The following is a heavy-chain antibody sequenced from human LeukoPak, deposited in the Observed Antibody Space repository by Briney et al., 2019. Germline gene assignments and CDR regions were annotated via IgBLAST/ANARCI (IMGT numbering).Heavy chain of an antibody. V-gene: IGHV1-69*01. CDR3: ARAIVGASIVPGSFDY. CDR2: IILIFGTA. CDR1: GGXFSSYA. D-gene: IGHD1-26*01. J-gene: IGHJ4*02. Sequence: SVKVSCKASGGXFSSYAMSWVRQAPGQGLEWMGGIILIFGTANYAQKFQGRVTITADESTSTAYMELSSLRSEDTAVYYCARAIVGASIVPGSFDYWGQGTLVTVSS.